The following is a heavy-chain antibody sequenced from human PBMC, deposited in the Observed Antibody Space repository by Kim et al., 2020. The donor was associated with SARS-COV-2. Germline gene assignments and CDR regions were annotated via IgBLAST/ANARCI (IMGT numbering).Heavy chain of an antibody. D-gene: IGHD3-3*01. J-gene: IGHJ4*02. CDR1: GFTVSSNY. CDR2: IYSGGST. Sequence: GGSLRLSCAASGFTVSSNYMSWVRQAPGKGLEWVSVIYSGGSTYYADSVKGRFTISRDNSKNTLYLQMNSLRAEDTAVYYCAREYYDFWSGVQGIPGGDYYWGQGTLVTVSS. V-gene: IGHV3-66*01. CDR3: AREYYDFWSGVQGIPGGDYY.